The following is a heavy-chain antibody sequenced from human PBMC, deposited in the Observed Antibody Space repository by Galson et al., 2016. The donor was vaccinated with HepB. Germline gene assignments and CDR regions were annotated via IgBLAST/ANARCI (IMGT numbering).Heavy chain of an antibody. D-gene: IGHD2-21*02. CDR3: ARGVTGTPYFDF. J-gene: IGHJ4*02. CDR2: IYKSGGT. CDR1: GGSISSYF. V-gene: IGHV4-59*01. Sequence: SETLSLTCTISGGSISSYFWSWIRLTPGKGLEWIGCIYKSGGTNYSPSLNSRVTLSVDTSKTQFSLKLGSVTAADKAVYYCARGVTGTPYFDFWGQGALVTVSS.